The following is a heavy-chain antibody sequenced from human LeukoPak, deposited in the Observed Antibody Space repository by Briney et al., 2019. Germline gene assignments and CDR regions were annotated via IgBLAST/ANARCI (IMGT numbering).Heavy chain of an antibody. CDR3: ARGVRSGMVANYFDY. Sequence: SETLSLTCSVSGDSVSRSDSYWDWIRQPPGKGLEWIGTIYYSGRTYYSPSLKSRVTMSVDPSNNQFSLNLRSVTAADTAVYYCARGVRSGMVANYFDYWGQGTLVTVSS. V-gene: IGHV4-39*01. CDR1: GDSVSRSDSY. CDR2: IYYSGRT. J-gene: IGHJ4*02. D-gene: IGHD5-12*01.